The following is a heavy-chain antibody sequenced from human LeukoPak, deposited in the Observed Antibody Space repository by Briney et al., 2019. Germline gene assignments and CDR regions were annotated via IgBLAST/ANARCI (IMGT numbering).Heavy chain of an antibody. CDR2: INPSGGST. Sequence: GASVKVSCKASGYTFTSYYMHWVRQAPGQGLEWMGIINPSGGSTSYAQKFQGRVTMTRDTSTSTVYMELSSLRSEDTAVYYCARDARRGYSGYRFDYWGQGTLVTVSS. J-gene: IGHJ4*02. CDR1: GYTFTSYY. V-gene: IGHV1-46*01. CDR3: ARDARRGYSGYRFDY. D-gene: IGHD5-12*01.